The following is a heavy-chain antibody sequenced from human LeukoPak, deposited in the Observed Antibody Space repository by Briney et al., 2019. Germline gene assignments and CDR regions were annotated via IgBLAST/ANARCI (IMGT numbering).Heavy chain of an antibody. V-gene: IGHV3-7*04. J-gene: IGHJ4*02. CDR2: IKQDGSEK. Sequence: PGGSLRLSCAASGFTFSYCWMSWVRQAPGKGLEWVANIKQDGSEKNYVDSVKGRFTISRDNAKNALYLQMNSLRAEDTAVYYCARPPPRRDGSGWNYFDYWGQGTLVTVSS. CDR1: GFTFSYCW. CDR3: ARPPPRRDGSGWNYFDY. D-gene: IGHD6-19*01.